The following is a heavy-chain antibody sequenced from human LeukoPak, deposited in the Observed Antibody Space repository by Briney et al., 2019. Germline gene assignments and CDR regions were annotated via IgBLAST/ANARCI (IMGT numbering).Heavy chain of an antibody. CDR3: ASFCRWLDY. CDR2: MYDSGST. CDR1: GGSIRNYY. V-gene: IGHV4-59*07. J-gene: IGHJ4*02. Sequence: SDTLSLTCTVSGGSIRNYYWDWIRQPPGKGLEWIGYMYDSGSTKYNPTLKSRVTISVDKSKNQFSLKLSSVTAADTAVDYCASFCRWLDYWGQGTLVTVSS. D-gene: IGHD2/OR15-2a*01.